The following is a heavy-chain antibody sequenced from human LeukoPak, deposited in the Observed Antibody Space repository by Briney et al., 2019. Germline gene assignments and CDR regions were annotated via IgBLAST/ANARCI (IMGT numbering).Heavy chain of an antibody. CDR2: ISSSSGTI. Sequence: GGSLRLSCAASGFTFSSYSMNWVRQAPGKGLEWVSYISSSSGTIYYADSVKGRFTISRDNAKNSLYLQMNSLRAEDTAVYYCARGFGIRGGQGTLVTVSS. V-gene: IGHV3-48*01. CDR1: GFTFSSYS. J-gene: IGHJ4*02. D-gene: IGHD3-10*01. CDR3: ARGFGIR.